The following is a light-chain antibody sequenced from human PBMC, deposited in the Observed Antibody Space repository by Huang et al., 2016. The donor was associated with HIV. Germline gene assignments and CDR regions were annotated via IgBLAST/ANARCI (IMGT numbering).Light chain of an antibody. CDR3: QQYNNWPPWT. V-gene: IGKV3-15*01. CDR2: GAS. CDR1: ESVSSD. Sequence: EIVMTQSPATLSVSPGERATLSCRAGESVSSDLAWYPQKPGQAPRLLIYGASIRATGIPTRFSGSGSGTEFTITISSLQSEDVAVYYCQQYNNWPPWTFGQGTKVEIK. J-gene: IGKJ1*01.